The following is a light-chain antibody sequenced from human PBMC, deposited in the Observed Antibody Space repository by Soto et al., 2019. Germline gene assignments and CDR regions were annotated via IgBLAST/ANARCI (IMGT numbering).Light chain of an antibody. CDR3: SSYTTGSPYV. CDR2: EVS. V-gene: IGLV2-14*01. J-gene: IGLJ1*01. Sequence: QSVLTQPASVSGFPGQSITISCTGTSSDVGGYNFVSWYQQHPGEAPKLIIYEVSNRPSGVSYRFSASKSGNTASLTISGLQAEDEADYYCSSYTTGSPYVFGGGTKVTVL. CDR1: SSDVGGYNF.